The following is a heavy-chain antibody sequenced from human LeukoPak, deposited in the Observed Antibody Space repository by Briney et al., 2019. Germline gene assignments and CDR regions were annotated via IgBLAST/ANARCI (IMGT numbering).Heavy chain of an antibody. V-gene: IGHV3-48*01. Sequence: PGGSLRLSCAASGFTFSSYSLNWVRQAPGKGLEWVSYISGSSTTIYYADSVKGRFTISRDNAKNSLYLQMNSLRAEDTAVYFCVRGYSFGPYGMDVWGQGTTVTVSS. CDR1: GFTFSSYS. J-gene: IGHJ6*02. D-gene: IGHD2-15*01. CDR2: ISGSSTTI. CDR3: VRGYSFGPYGMDV.